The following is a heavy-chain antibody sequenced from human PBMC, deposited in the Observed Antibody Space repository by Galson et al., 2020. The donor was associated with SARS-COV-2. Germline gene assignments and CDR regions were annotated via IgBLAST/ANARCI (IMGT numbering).Heavy chain of an antibody. CDR1: GFTFSSYT. D-gene: IGHD1-1*01. CDR3: ARERLEY. Sequence: GESLKISCAASGFTFSSYTMNWVRQAPVKGLELVAYTRSSSGTIYYADSVKGRFTISRDNAKNSLYLQLNSLRVEDTAVYYCARERLEYWGQGTLVTVSS. J-gene: IGHJ4*02. CDR2: TRSSSGTI. V-gene: IGHV3-48*04.